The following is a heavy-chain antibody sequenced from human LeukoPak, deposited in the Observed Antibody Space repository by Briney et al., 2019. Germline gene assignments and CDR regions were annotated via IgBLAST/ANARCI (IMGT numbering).Heavy chain of an antibody. CDR1: GGSISSGGYY. J-gene: IGHJ5*02. D-gene: IGHD3-3*01. V-gene: IGHV4-31*03. CDR2: IYYSGST. CDR3: AREGRAYDFWSGYWTHNWFDP. Sequence: PSETLSLTCTVSGGSISSGGYYWSWIRQHPGKGLEWIGYIYYSGSTYYNPSLKSRVTISVDTSKNQFSLKPSSVTAADTAVYYCAREGRAYDFWSGYWTHNWFDPWGQGTLVTVSS.